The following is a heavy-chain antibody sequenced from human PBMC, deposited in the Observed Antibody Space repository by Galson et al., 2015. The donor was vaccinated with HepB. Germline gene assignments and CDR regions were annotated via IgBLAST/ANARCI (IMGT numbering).Heavy chain of an antibody. V-gene: IGHV3-48*01. Sequence: SLRLSCAASGFTFSTYSMNWVRQAPGKGLEWVSYITSSSLTTYYADSVKGRFTISRDNSKNTLYLQMNSLRAEDTAVYYCARVRKGLTMVRGVIITSDYYYGMDVWGQGTTVTVSS. CDR1: GFTFSTYS. J-gene: IGHJ6*02. D-gene: IGHD3-10*01. CDR2: ITSSSLTT. CDR3: ARVRKGLTMVRGVIITSDYYYGMDV.